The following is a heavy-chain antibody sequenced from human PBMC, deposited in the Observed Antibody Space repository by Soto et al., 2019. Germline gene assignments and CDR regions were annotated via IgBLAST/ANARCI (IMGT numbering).Heavy chain of an antibody. CDR1: GGSISSYY. Sequence: ETLSLTCTVSGGSISSYYWTWIRQTPGKGLQWIGQINHSGSANYNPSLKSRVTISVDRSKNQFSLKLSSVTAADTAVYYCARVPGPWGQGTLVTVSS. CDR3: ARVPGP. V-gene: IGHV4-34*01. CDR2: INHSGSA. J-gene: IGHJ5*02.